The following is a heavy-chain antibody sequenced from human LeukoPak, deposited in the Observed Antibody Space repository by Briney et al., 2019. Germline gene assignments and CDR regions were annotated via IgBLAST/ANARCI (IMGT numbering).Heavy chain of an antibody. J-gene: IGHJ4*02. D-gene: IGHD3-16*01. Sequence: GGSLRLSCAASGFTFSSYAMSWVRQAPGKGLEWVSAIGGSSGSTYYADSVKGRFTISRDNSKNTLYLQMNSLRAEDTAVYYCAKDVSVMITFGGVKYWGQGTLVTVSS. V-gene: IGHV3-23*01. CDR3: AKDVSVMITFGGVKY. CDR2: IGGSSGST. CDR1: GFTFSSYA.